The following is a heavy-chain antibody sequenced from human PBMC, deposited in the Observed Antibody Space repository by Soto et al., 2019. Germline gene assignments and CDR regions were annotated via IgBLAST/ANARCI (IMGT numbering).Heavy chain of an antibody. CDR1: GFTFSSYA. J-gene: IGHJ4*02. CDR3: AKDRNYDFWSGYSLSPFDY. CDR2: ISGSGGST. D-gene: IGHD3-3*01. Sequence: GGSLRLSCAASGFTFSSYAMSWVRQAPGKGLKWVSAISGSGGSTYYADSVKGRFTISRDNSKNTLFLQMNSLRAEDTAVYYCAKDRNYDFWSGYSLSPFDYWGQGTLVTVSS. V-gene: IGHV3-23*01.